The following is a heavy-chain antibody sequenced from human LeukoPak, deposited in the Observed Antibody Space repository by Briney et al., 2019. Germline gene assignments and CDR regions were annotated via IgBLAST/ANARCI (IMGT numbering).Heavy chain of an antibody. Sequence: GASVKVSCKASGGTSNSHAISWLRQAPGQGLEWMGRIIPNLGTTNRAQNFQDRVTLTADKSTNTAYMELTSLTSDDTAFYYCGTTNDGGGYQWGDFFDFWGQGTLVTVSS. CDR1: GGTSNSHA. D-gene: IGHD3-22*01. J-gene: IGHJ4*02. CDR3: GTTNDGGGYQWGDFFDF. CDR2: IIPNLGTT. V-gene: IGHV1-69*04.